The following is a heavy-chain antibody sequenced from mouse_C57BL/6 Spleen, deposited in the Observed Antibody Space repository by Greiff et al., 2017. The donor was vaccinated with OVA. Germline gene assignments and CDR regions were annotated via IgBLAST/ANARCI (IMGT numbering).Heavy chain of an antibody. CDR2: INPSNGGT. CDR3: ARSGVYYAWFAY. V-gene: IGHV1-53*01. J-gene: IGHJ3*01. CDR1: GYTFTSYW. D-gene: IGHD1-1*01. Sequence: QVHVKQSGTELVKPGASVKLSCKASGYTFTSYWMHWVKQRPGQGLEWIGNINPSNGGTNYNEKFKSKATLTVDKSSSTAYMQLSSLTSEDSAVYYCARSGVYYAWFAYWGQGTLVTVSA.